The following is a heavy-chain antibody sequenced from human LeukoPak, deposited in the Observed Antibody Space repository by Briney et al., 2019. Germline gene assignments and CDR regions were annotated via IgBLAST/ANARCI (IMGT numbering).Heavy chain of an antibody. Sequence: PGGSLRLSCAASGFTFSSYWMSWVRQAPGKGLEWVANIKQDGSEKYYVDSVKGRFTVSRDNAKNSLYLQMNSLRAEDTAVYYCAKPSIVVVPAAFDYWGQGTLVTVSS. CDR1: GFTFSSYW. CDR2: IKQDGSEK. J-gene: IGHJ4*02. D-gene: IGHD2-2*01. CDR3: AKPSIVVVPAAFDY. V-gene: IGHV3-7*03.